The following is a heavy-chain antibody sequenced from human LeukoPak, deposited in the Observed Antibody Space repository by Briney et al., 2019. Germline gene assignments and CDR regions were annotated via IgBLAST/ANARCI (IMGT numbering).Heavy chain of an antibody. J-gene: IGHJ2*01. CDR2: IYYSGST. CDR3: AREGMTTVTTPNWYSDL. V-gene: IGHV4-39*02. Sequence: PSETLSLTCTVSGGSISSSSYYWGWIRQPPGKGLEWIGSIYYSGSTYYNPSLKSRVTISVDTSKNQFSLRLSSVTAADTAVYYCAREGMTTVTTPNWYSDLWGRGTLVTVSS. CDR1: GGSISSSSYY. D-gene: IGHD4-17*01.